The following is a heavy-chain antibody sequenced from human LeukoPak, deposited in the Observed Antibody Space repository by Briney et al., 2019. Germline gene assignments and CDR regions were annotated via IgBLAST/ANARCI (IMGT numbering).Heavy chain of an antibody. CDR2: IYTSGST. CDR3: ARGQLGGNWFDP. J-gene: IGHJ5*02. D-gene: IGHD1-26*01. V-gene: IGHV4-4*07. Sequence: PQTLSLTCTVSGGSISSYYWSWIRQPAGKGLEWIGRIYTSGSTNYNPSLKSRVTMSVDTSMNQFSLKLSSVTAADTAVYYCARGQLGGNWFDPWGQGTLVTVSS. CDR1: GGSISSYY.